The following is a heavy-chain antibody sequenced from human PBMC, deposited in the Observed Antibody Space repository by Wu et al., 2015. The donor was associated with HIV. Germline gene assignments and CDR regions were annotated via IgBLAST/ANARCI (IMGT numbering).Heavy chain of an antibody. CDR2: MNPKNGHI. Sequence: VQSGPEAKRPGASVKVSCKASYILTSYPISWVRQAPGQRLEWMGWMNPKNGHIQPAQRFQDKITMSANNSAHTAYMELRSLTSDDTAIYFCARVQFDPRYYTYFDLWGQGTLVIVSS. J-gene: IGHJ2*01. D-gene: IGHD2-21*01. CDR3: ARVQFDPRYYTYFDL. V-gene: IGHV1-18*01. CDR1: YILTSYP.